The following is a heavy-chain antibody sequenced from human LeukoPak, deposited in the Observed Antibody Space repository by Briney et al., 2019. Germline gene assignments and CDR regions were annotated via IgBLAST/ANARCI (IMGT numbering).Heavy chain of an antibody. V-gene: IGHV4-59*08. CDR3: ARHAYYYDRSGSYEAFDI. D-gene: IGHD3-22*01. Sequence: SETPSLTCTVSGGSISSYWSWIRQPPGKGLEWIAYMYYSGSTNSNPSLKSRVTMSVDTSKNQFSLKLSSVTAADTAVYYCARHAYYYDRSGSYEAFDIWGQGTMVTVSS. CDR1: GGSISSY. CDR2: MYYSGST. J-gene: IGHJ3*02.